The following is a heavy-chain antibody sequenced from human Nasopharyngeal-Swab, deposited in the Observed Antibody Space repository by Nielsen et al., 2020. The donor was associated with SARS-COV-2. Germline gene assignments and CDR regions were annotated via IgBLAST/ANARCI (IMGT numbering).Heavy chain of an antibody. J-gene: IGHJ4*02. CDR2: IRSRANSYAT. CDR3: ARAKDDSSGSLFDY. D-gene: IGHD3-22*01. Sequence: GESLKISCAASGFIFSGSSLHWVRQASGKGLEWIGRIRSRANSYATVYAASAKGRFTISRDDSKNTAYLQMNSLKTEDTAVYYCARAKDDSSGSLFDYWGQGNLVTVSS. V-gene: IGHV3-73*01. CDR1: GFIFSGSS.